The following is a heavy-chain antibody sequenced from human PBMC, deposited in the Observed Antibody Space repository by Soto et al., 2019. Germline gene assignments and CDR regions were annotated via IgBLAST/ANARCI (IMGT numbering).Heavy chain of an antibody. Sequence: QVQLVESGGGVVQPGRSLRLSCAASGFTFSSYGMHWVRQAPGKGLEWVAVISYDGSNKYYADSVKGRFTISRDNSKNTLYLQMNSLRAEDTAVYYCAKDPLGCSGGSCHPLYYFDYWGQGTLVTVSS. V-gene: IGHV3-30*18. CDR3: AKDPLGCSGGSCHPLYYFDY. CDR1: GFTFSSYG. CDR2: ISYDGSNK. J-gene: IGHJ4*02. D-gene: IGHD2-15*01.